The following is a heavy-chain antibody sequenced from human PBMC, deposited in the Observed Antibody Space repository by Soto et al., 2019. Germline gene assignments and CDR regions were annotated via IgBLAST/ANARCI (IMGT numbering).Heavy chain of an antibody. D-gene: IGHD2-2*01. V-gene: IGHV3-23*01. CDR2: ISGSGGST. CDR3: AKVGVVPAAKFVFSPKKKEYTWFDP. J-gene: IGHJ5*02. Sequence: GGSLRLSCAASGFTFSSYAMSWVRQAPGKGLEWVSAISGSGGSTYYADSVKGRFTISRDNSKSTLYLQMNGLRAEDTAVYYCAKVGVVPAAKFVFSPKKKEYTWFDPWGQGTLVTVSS. CDR1: GFTFSSYA.